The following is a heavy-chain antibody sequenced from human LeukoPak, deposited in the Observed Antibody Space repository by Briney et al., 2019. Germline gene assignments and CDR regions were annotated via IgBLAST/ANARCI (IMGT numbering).Heavy chain of an antibody. V-gene: IGHV1-69*05. D-gene: IGHD6-25*01. J-gene: IGHJ4*02. CDR1: GGTSINYA. CDR3: TRDLDDPRGYNVFAY. Sequence: GSSVKVSCKASGGTSINYAINWVRQAPGQGLQWMGGIIPMFRKAHFAQRFQGRVTITTDEFTNTTYMELSSLRSEHTAVYYCTRDLDDPRGYNVFAYWGQGSLVTVSS. CDR2: IIPMFRKA.